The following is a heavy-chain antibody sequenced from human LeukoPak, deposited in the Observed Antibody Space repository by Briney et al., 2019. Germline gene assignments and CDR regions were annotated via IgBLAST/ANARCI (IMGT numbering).Heavy chain of an antibody. CDR3: ARLDIAAAYIDY. V-gene: IGHV3-23*01. CDR1: GITVNTNY. J-gene: IGHJ4*02. D-gene: IGHD6-13*01. CDR2: ISGSGGST. Sequence: GGSLRLSCAASGITVNTNYMSWVRQAPWKGLEWVSAISGSGGSTYYADSVKGRFTISRDNSKNTLYLQMNSLRAEDTAVYYCARLDIAAAYIDYWGQGTLVTVSS.